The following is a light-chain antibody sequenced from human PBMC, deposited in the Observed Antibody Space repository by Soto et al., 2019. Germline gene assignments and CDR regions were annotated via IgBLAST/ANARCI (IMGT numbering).Light chain of an antibody. V-gene: IGKV3-20*01. CDR1: QSISSSY. J-gene: IGKJ5*01. CDR2: GAS. Sequence: EIVLTQSPGTLSLSPGERVTLSCRASQSISSSYLAWYQQKPGQAPRLLIYGASNRATDIPDRFSGSGSGTDFTLTISRLEPEDFAVYYCQQYGSSPTTFGQGTRLDIK. CDR3: QQYGSSPTT.